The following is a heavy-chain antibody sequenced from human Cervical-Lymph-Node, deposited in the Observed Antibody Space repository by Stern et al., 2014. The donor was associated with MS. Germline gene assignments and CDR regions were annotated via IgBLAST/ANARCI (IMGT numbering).Heavy chain of an antibody. CDR3: ARVDDCSGGTCFSTSWFDP. D-gene: IGHD2-15*01. Sequence: VQLVESGPGLVKPSETLSLTCTVSGGSFNNYYWSWIRQPPGKGLEWIGYIYQGGSTKYNPSLKSRVTISLHTSKKQFSLRLTSVTAADTAVYYCARVDDCSGGTCFSTSWFDPWGQGTLVTVSS. J-gene: IGHJ5*02. CDR1: GGSFNNYY. CDR2: IYQGGST. V-gene: IGHV4-59*01.